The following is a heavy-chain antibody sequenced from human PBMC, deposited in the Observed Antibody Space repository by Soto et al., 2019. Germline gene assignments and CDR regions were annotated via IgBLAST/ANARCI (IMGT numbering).Heavy chain of an antibody. V-gene: IGHV1-2*02. Sequence: QMQLVQSGAEARKPGASVKVSCKTSGYTFTGYYLNWVRQAPGRGLEWVGWINPKTGDTNNAQKFQGRVTMTTDTSISTGYMELSALKSDDTAVYYCVTGDHLVRWGQGTRVTVSS. D-gene: IGHD6-6*01. CDR1: GYTFTGYY. CDR3: VTGDHLVR. CDR2: INPKTGDT. J-gene: IGHJ4*02.